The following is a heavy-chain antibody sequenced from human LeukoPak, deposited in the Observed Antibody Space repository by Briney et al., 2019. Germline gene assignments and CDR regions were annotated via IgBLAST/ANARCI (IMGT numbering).Heavy chain of an antibody. CDR1: GFTFSSYA. V-gene: IGHV3-23*01. D-gene: IGHD5-12*01. CDR3: AKGIVATTTETLDY. J-gene: IGHJ4*02. Sequence: GGSLRLSCAASGFTFSSYAMSWVRQAPGKGLEWVSAISGSGGSTYYADSVKGRFTISRDKSKNTLYLQMNSLRAEDTAVYYCAKGIVATTTETLDYWGQGTLVTVSS. CDR2: ISGSGGST.